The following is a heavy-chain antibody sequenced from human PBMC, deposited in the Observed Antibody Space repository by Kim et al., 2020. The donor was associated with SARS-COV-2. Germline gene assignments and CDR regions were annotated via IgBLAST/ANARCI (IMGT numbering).Heavy chain of an antibody. CDR3: ASPLRYYYDSSGYYY. CDR1: GFSFSSSR. V-gene: IGHV3-48*02. D-gene: IGHD3-22*01. Sequence: GGFLSLSCAASGFSFSSSRMTWVRPAPWPGLAWFSYISSSSSTIYFADSVKGRFTISRDNAKNSLYLQMNSLRDEDTAVYYCASPLRYYYDSSGYYYWGQGTLVTVSS. CDR2: ISSSSSTI. J-gene: IGHJ4*02.